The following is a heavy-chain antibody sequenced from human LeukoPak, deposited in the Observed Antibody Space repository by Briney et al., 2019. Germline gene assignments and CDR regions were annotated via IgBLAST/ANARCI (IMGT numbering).Heavy chain of an antibody. Sequence: ASVTVSCKASGYTFTRYDINWVRQATGQGLEWMGWLNPKSGNTGHAQKFQGRVTITRDTSISTVYMELSSLRAEDTAAYYCARGPPLFDPWGQGTLVTVSS. V-gene: IGHV1-8*03. CDR3: ARGPPLFDP. CDR1: GYTFTRYD. J-gene: IGHJ5*02. CDR2: LNPKSGNT.